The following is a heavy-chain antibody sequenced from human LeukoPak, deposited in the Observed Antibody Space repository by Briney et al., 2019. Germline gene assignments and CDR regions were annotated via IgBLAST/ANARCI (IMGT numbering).Heavy chain of an antibody. D-gene: IGHD6-19*01. CDR3: ASVSSGIVVDY. CDR2: IYYSGST. V-gene: IGHV4-39*01. J-gene: IGHJ4*02. Sequence: SETLSLTCTVSGGSVSSGTYDWGWIRQPPGKGLEWIGSIYYSGSTYYNPSLKSRVTISVDTSKNQFSLKLSSVTAADTAVYYCASVSSGIVVDYWGQGTLVTVSS. CDR1: GGSVSSGTYD.